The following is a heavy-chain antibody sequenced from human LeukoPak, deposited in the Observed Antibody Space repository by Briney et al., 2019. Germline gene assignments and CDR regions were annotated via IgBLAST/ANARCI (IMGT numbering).Heavy chain of an antibody. CDR3: AKQRFNYFDS. CDR1: GASLNVYY. CDR2: IFHSGST. Sequence: SETLSLTCTVSGASLNVYYWSWIRQPPGKGLEWIGYIFHSGSTYYNPSLKSRVTISIDTSTNHFSLRLNSVTAAATAVLYCAKQRFNYFDSWGQGTLVAVSS. V-gene: IGHV4-59*08. J-gene: IGHJ4*02. D-gene: IGHD3-3*01.